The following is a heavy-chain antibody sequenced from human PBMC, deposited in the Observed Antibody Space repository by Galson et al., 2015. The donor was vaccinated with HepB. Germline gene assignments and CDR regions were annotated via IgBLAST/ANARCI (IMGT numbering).Heavy chain of an antibody. Sequence: EINHSGATTSNASLKSRVTISVDTSNNQFSLKVRSVTAADTAVYYCARGKGRQVLLDYHYYGMDVWSQGTTVSVSS. CDR2: INHSGAT. V-gene: IGHV4-34*01. CDR3: ARGKGRQVLLDYHYYGMDV. D-gene: IGHD3-3*01. J-gene: IGHJ6*01.